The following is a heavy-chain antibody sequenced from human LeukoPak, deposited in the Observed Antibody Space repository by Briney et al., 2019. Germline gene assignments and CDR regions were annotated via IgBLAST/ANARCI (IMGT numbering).Heavy chain of an antibody. V-gene: IGHV4-4*02. Sequence: SETLSLTCAVYGDSINSINWWSWVRQFPGKGLEWIGEIYQSGKTNYNPSLKSRVTISMDKSKNQFTLKLSSVTAADTAVYYCARHVSADGYNPIDYWGQGTLVTVSS. D-gene: IGHD5-24*01. CDR3: ARHVSADGYNPIDY. CDR1: GDSINSINW. CDR2: IYQSGKT. J-gene: IGHJ4*02.